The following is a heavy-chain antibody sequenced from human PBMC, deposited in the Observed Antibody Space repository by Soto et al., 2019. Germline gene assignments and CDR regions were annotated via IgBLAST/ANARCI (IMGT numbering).Heavy chain of an antibody. CDR1: GFTFSSYS. CDR2: ISSSSSYI. D-gene: IGHD3-9*01. Sequence: GGSLRLSCAASGFTFSSYSMNWVRQAPGKGLEWVSSISSSSSYIYYADSVKGRFTISRDNAKNSPYLQMNSLRAEDTAVYYCARGGEYYDILTGYYMFDYWGQGTLVTVSS. J-gene: IGHJ4*02. CDR3: ARGGEYYDILTGYYMFDY. V-gene: IGHV3-21*01.